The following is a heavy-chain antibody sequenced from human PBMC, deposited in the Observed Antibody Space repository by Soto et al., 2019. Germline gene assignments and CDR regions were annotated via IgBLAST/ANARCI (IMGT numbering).Heavy chain of an antibody. V-gene: IGHV1-69*06. J-gene: IGHJ2*01. D-gene: IGHD3-22*01. CDR1: EDTFRNYA. CDR2: IIPIFGTA. Sequence: QVELVQSGAEVKKPGSSVKVSCQASEDTFRNYAISWVRQAPGQGLEWMGGIIPIFGTANYAQKFQGRVTITADTSANTVYLELSSLRSEDTAVYYCASTKYGSSAYYDWYLVLGRGATVATVS. CDR3: ASTKYGSSAYYDWYLVL.